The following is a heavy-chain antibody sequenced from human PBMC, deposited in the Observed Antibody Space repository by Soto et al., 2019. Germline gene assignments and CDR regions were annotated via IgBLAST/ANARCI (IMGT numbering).Heavy chain of an antibody. Sequence: GESLKISCKGSGYSFTSYWIGWVRQMPGKGLEWMGIIYPGDSYTRYSPSFQGQVTISADKSISTAYLQWSSLKASATAMYYCSRAENSSCYYYYGMDVWGQGTTVTVSS. D-gene: IGHD6-6*01. CDR3: SRAENSSCYYYYGMDV. V-gene: IGHV5-51*01. J-gene: IGHJ6*02. CDR1: GYSFTSYW. CDR2: IYPGDSYT.